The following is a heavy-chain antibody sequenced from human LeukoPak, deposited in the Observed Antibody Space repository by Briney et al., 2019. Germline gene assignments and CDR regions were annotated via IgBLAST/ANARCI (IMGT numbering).Heavy chain of an antibody. Sequence: PSETLSLTCTVSGGSISSYYWSWIRQPPGKGLEWIGYIYYSGSTNYNPSLKSRVTISVDTSKNQFSLKLSSVTAADTAVNYCARHESPLGYYYYMTSGAKGPRSPSP. CDR2: IYYSGST. CDR3: ARHESPLGYYYYMTS. CDR1: GGSISSYY. V-gene: IGHV4-59*08. J-gene: IGHJ6*03.